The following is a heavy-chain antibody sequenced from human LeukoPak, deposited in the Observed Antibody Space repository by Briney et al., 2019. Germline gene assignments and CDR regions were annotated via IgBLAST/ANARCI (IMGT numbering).Heavy chain of an antibody. J-gene: IGHJ3*02. CDR2: ISSSSSYI. V-gene: IGHV3-21*01. CDR3: ARDLWFGEPSPAFDI. Sequence: PGGSLRLSCAASGFTFSSYSMNWVRQAPGKGLEWVSSISSSSSYIYYADSVKGRFTISRDNAKNSLYLQMNSLRAEDTAVYYCARDLWFGEPSPAFDIWGQGTMVTVSS. CDR1: GFTFSSYS. D-gene: IGHD3-10*01.